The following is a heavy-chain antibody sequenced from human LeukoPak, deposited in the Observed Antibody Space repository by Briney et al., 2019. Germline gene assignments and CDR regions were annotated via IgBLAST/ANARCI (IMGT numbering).Heavy chain of an antibody. J-gene: IGHJ3*02. V-gene: IGHV3-33*08. CDR2: IWYDGSNK. Sequence: GGSLRLSCAASGFTFSSYWMSWVRQAPGKGLEWVAVIWYDGSNKYYADSVKGRFTISRDNSKNTLYLQMNSLRAEDTAVYYCAREGNYYDSSGYYFLAFDIWGQGTMVTVSS. CDR3: AREGNYYDSSGYYFLAFDI. CDR1: GFTFSSYW. D-gene: IGHD3-22*01.